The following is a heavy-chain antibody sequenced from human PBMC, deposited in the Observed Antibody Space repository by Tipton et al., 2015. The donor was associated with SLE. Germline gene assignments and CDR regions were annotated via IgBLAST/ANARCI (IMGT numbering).Heavy chain of an antibody. CDR2: INHSGST. V-gene: IGHV4-34*01. CDR1: GGSFSGYY. D-gene: IGHD2-15*01. CDR3: AREGAGWSY. J-gene: IGHJ4*02. Sequence: LRLSCAVYGGSFSGYYWSWIRKPPGKGLEWIGEINHSGSTNYNPSLKSRVTISVDKSKNQFSLKLSSVTAADTAVYYCAREGAGWSYWGQGTLVTVSS.